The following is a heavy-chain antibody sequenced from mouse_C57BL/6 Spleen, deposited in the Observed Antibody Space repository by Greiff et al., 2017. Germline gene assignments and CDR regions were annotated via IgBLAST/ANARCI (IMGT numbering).Heavy chain of an antibody. V-gene: IGHV3-8*01. CDR2: ISYSGST. D-gene: IGHD1-3*01. CDR3: ASDNYDAMDY. Sequence: EVKLMESGPGLAKPSQTLSLTCSVTGYSITSDYWNWIRKFPGHKLEYMGYISYSGSTYYNPSLKSRISTTRDTSKSQYYLQLNSVTTEDTATYYCASDNYDAMDYWGQGTSVTVSS. CDR1: GYSITSDY. J-gene: IGHJ4*01.